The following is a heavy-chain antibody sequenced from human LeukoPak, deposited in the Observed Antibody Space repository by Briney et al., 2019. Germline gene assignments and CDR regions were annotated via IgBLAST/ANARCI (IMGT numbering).Heavy chain of an antibody. V-gene: IGHV4-30-4*01. J-gene: IGHJ1*01. Sequence: SETLSLTCTVSGGSISSGDYYWSWIRQPPGTGLEWIGYIYYSGSTYYNPSLKSRVTILVDTSKNQFSLKLSSVTAADTAVYYCARGTTVTQYFQHWGQGTLVTVSS. CDR2: IYYSGST. D-gene: IGHD4-17*01. CDR1: GGSISSGDYY. CDR3: ARGTTVTQYFQH.